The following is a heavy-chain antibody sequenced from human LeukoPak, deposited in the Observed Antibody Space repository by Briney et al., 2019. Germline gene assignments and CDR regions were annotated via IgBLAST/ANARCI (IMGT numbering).Heavy chain of an antibody. J-gene: IGHJ4*02. CDR2: IIPIFGTA. D-gene: IGHD2-15*01. Sequence: SVKVSCKASGGTFSSYAISWVRQAPGQGLEWMGGIIPIFGTAYYAQKFQGRVTITADESTSTAYMELSSLRSEDTAVYYCARGGYSGYDSWSCSGGSCYSADYWGQGTLVTVSS. V-gene: IGHV1-69*01. CDR1: GGTFSSYA. CDR3: ARGGYSGYDSWSCSGGSCYSADY.